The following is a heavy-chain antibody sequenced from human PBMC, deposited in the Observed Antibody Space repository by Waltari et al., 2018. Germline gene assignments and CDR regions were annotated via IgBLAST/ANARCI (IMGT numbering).Heavy chain of an antibody. V-gene: IGHV4-31*03. J-gene: IGHJ4*02. CDR2: NHNTWNT. CDR1: GGSVSSGGYS. CDR3: ARDLKYTNGWYEMPV. D-gene: IGHD6-13*01. Sequence: QVHLQESGPGLVNPSQTLSLTCTVSGGSVSSGGYSWSWFRQRPGEALEWIGHNHNTWNTDYNPSLRSRVDISLDTSENQFSLKVNLLTAADTDVYYCARDLKYTNGWYEMPVWGQGTLVTVSS.